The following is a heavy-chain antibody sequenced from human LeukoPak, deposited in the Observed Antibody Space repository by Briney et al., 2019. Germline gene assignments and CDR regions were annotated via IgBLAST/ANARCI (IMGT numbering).Heavy chain of an antibody. J-gene: IGHJ4*02. CDR3: ARGTGWLPDW. Sequence: SETLSLTCTVSGGSISSYYWSWIRQPPGKGLEWIGHIYGSGNTNYNPSLTSRPTISVDTSKNDFSLQLTSVTAADTAVYYCARGTGWLPDWWGQGTLVTVSS. CDR1: GGSISSYY. V-gene: IGHV4-59*01. D-gene: IGHD6-19*01. CDR2: IYGSGNT.